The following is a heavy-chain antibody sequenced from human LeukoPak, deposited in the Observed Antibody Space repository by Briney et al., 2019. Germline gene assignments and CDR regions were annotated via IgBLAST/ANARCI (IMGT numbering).Heavy chain of an antibody. Sequence: SETLSLTCTVSGGYISSYYWSWIRQPPGKGLEWIGYIYYSGSTNYNPSLKSRVTISVDTFKNQFSLKLSSVTAADTAVYYCARDRSGSYHFDYWGQGTLVTVSS. CDR2: IYYSGST. CDR1: GGYISSYY. CDR3: ARDRSGSYHFDY. J-gene: IGHJ4*02. D-gene: IGHD1-26*01. V-gene: IGHV4-59*01.